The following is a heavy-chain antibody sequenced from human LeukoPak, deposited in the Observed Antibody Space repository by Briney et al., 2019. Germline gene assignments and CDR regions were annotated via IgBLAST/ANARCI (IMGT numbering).Heavy chain of an antibody. V-gene: IGHV3-23*01. CDR1: GFTFSSHA. D-gene: IGHD1-1*01. CDR2: ISGSGGST. J-gene: IGHJ4*02. CDR3: AKSWNLYYFDY. Sequence: RTGGSLRLSCAASGFTFSSHAMSWVRQAPGKGLEWVSGISGSGGSTHYADSVKDRFTISRDNSKNTLYLQMNSLRAEDTAVYYCAKSWNLYYFDYWGQGTLVTVSS.